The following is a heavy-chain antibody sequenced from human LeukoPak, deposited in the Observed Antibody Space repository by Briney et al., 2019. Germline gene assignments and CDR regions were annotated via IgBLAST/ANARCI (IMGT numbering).Heavy chain of an antibody. Sequence: GGSLRLSCAASGFSFSTYGMNWVRQAPGKGLEWISYISGNSKTIYYADSVKGRFTISRDNAKNSLYLQMNSLRDEDTAVYYCARDFRYYDSSGYYSFDYWGQGTLVTVSS. CDR1: GFSFSTYG. D-gene: IGHD3-22*01. J-gene: IGHJ4*02. CDR2: ISGNSKTI. CDR3: ARDFRYYDSSGYYSFDY. V-gene: IGHV3-48*02.